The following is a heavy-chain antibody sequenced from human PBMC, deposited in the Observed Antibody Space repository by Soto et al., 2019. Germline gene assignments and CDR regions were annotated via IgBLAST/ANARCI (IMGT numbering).Heavy chain of an antibody. D-gene: IGHD4-17*01. V-gene: IGHV4-30-4*01. J-gene: IGHJ4*02. CDR3: VGTGTTDNY. Sequence: SETLSLTCGVSGASVRSGDYYWSSIRQAPGKGLEWIGYIYNSGGSYYNPSLKGRLTISIDTSKNQFSLKLNSVTAADTAIYYCVGTGTTDNYWGRGTLVTVSS. CDR1: GASVRSGDYY. CDR2: IYNSGGS.